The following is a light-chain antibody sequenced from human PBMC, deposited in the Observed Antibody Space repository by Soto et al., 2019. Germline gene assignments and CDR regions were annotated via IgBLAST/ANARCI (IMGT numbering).Light chain of an antibody. CDR1: SGHSSYI. V-gene: IGLV4-60*02. Sequence: QFVLTQSSSASASLGASVKLTCTLSSGHSSYIIAWHQQQPGKAPRYLMKLEGSGSYNKGSGVPDRFSGSSSGADRYLTISNLQFEDEADYYCETWDRNTHTVFGGGTKLTVL. J-gene: IGLJ3*02. CDR2: LEGSGSY. CDR3: ETWDRNTHTV.